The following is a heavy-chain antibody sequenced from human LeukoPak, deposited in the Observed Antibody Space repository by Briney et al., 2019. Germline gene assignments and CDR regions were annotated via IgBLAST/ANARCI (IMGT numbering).Heavy chain of an antibody. Sequence: GGSLRLSCSASGFTFSSYAMHWVRQAPGKGLEYVSVISTNGGSTYYADSVKGRFTISRDNSKNTLYLQMNSLRAEDTAIYYCAKGGKGSYYSDSWGQGTLVTVSS. CDR1: GFTFSSYA. CDR2: ISTNGGST. J-gene: IGHJ4*02. V-gene: IGHV3-64*04. CDR3: AKGGKGSYYSDS. D-gene: IGHD3-10*01.